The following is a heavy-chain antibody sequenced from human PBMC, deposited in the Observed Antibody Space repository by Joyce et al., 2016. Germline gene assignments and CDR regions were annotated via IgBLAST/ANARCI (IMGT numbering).Heavy chain of an antibody. CDR3: ARSQWLAPLMY. CDR1: SVPFSGFF. J-gene: IGHJ4*02. Sequence: QVQLQQWGAGLLKTSETLSLTCAVYSVPFSGFFWSWVRQPPGKGLEWIGDITNSGATHYNPSLKSRLTMSVDTSRKEFSLKLSSVTVADTAIYYCARSQWLAPLMYWGQGTPVTVSS. D-gene: IGHD6-19*01. V-gene: IGHV4-34*02. CDR2: ITNSGAT.